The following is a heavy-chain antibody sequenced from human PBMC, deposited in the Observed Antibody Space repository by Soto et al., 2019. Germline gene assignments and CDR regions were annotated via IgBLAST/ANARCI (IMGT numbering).Heavy chain of an antibody. Sequence: ASVNVSCKSSGYTFTSYCISWGRQAPGQGLEWMGWISAYNGNTNYAQKLQGRVTMTTDTSTSTAYMELRSLRSDDTAVYYCARDADSVVRPLDYWGQGTLVTVSS. V-gene: IGHV1-18*01. J-gene: IGHJ4*02. D-gene: IGHD3-10*01. CDR2: ISAYNGNT. CDR1: GYTFTSYC. CDR3: ARDADSVVRPLDY.